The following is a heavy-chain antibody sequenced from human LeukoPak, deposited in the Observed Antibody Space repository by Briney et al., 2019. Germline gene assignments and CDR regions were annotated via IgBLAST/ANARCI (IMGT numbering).Heavy chain of an antibody. V-gene: IGHV3-13*01. CDR3: ARALRKMYQLLSSSYYYYYGMDV. J-gene: IGHJ6*02. D-gene: IGHD2-2*01. CDR2: IGTAGDT. Sequence: GGSLRLSCAASGFTFSSYDMHWVRQATGKGLEWVSAIGTAGDTYYPGSVKGRFTISRGNAKNSLYLQMNSLRAGDTAVYYCARALRKMYQLLSSSYYYYYGMDVWGQGTTVTVSS. CDR1: GFTFSSYD.